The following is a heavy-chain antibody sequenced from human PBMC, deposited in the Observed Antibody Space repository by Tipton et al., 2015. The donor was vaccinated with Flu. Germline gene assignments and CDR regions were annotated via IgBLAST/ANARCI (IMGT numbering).Heavy chain of an antibody. Sequence: SLRLSCAASGFTFSSYAMSWVRQAPGKGLEWVSAISGSGGSTYYADSVKGRFTISRDNSKNTLYLQMNSLRAEDTAVYYCAKDTRMLHVGDWFDPWGQGTLVPVAS. D-gene: IGHD2-8*01. CDR2: ISGSGGST. V-gene: IGHV3-23*01. CDR1: GFTFSSYA. CDR3: AKDTRMLHVGDWFDP. J-gene: IGHJ5*02.